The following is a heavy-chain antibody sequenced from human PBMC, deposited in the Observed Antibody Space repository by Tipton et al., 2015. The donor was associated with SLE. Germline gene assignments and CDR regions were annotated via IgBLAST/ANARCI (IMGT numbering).Heavy chain of an antibody. CDR1: GGSFNDNF. J-gene: IGHJ4*02. D-gene: IGHD3-9*01. V-gene: IGHV4-34*01. CDR3: ARGSDLLTGYYYFDL. CDR2: NSHSGGT. Sequence: TLSLTCAMYGGSFNDNFWSWVRQPPGKGLEWIAENSHSGGTNYNPSLKSRITIPVDASRSQFSLHLTSVSAADTAVYYCARGSDLLTGYYYFDLWGQGTVVTVSS.